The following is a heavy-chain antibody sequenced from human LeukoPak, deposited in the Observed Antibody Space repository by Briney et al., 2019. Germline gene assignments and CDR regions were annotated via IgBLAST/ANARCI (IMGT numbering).Heavy chain of an antibody. CDR2: IKYDGSEE. CDR3: AYTNHLTY. Sequence: GGSLRLSCAASGFTFSSYAMNWVRQAPGQGLEWVANIKYDGSEEYYADSVKGRFTISRDNAKNSLSLQMNYVRAGDTAIYYCAYTNHLTYWGQGTLVTVSS. D-gene: IGHD3-16*01. J-gene: IGHJ4*02. CDR1: GFTFSSYA. V-gene: IGHV3-7*01.